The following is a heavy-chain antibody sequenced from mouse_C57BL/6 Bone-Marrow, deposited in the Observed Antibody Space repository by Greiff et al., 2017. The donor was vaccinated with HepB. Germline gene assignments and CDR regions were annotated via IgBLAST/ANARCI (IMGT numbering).Heavy chain of an antibody. CDR2: ISYDGSN. D-gene: IGHD1-1*01. Sequence: EVKLQQSGPGLVKPSQSLSLTCSVTGYSITSGYYWNWIRQFPGNKLEWMGYISYDGSNNYNPSLKNRISITRDTSKNQFFLKLNSVTTEDTATYYCARVDYGSSYYFDYWGQGTTLTVSS. CDR1: GYSITSGYY. V-gene: IGHV3-6*01. J-gene: IGHJ2*01. CDR3: ARVDYGSSYYFDY.